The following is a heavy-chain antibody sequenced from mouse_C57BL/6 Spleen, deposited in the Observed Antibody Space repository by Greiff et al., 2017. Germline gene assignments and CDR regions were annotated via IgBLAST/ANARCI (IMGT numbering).Heavy chain of an antibody. CDR2: ISYDGSN. Sequence: EVKLQESGPGLVKPSQSLSLTCSVTGYSITSGYYWNWIRQFPGNKLEWMGYISYDGSNKYNPSLKNRISITRDTSKNQFFLKLNSVTTEDTATYYCARRGRDYGSSPAWFAYWGQGTLVTVSA. CDR1: GYSITSGYY. CDR3: ARRGRDYGSSPAWFAY. J-gene: IGHJ3*01. D-gene: IGHD1-1*01. V-gene: IGHV3-6*01.